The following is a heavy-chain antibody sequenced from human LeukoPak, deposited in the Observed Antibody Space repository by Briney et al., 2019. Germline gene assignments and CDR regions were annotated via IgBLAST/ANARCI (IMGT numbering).Heavy chain of an antibody. CDR2: ISGSGGST. D-gene: IGHD6-19*01. CDR1: GFTFSSYG. V-gene: IGHV3-23*01. Sequence: GGSLRLSCAAPGFTFSSYGMSWVRQAPGKGLEWVSAISGSGGSTYYVDSVKGRFTISRDNSKNTLYLQMNSLRAEDTAVYYCAKDISSGWNQIDAYHDYWGQGTLVTVSS. CDR3: AKDISSGWNQIDAYHDY. J-gene: IGHJ4*02.